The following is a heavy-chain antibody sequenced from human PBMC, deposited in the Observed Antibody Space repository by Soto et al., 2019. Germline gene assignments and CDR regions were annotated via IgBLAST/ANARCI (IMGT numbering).Heavy chain of an antibody. Sequence: PGGSLRLSCAASGFTFTTVWINWVRQAPGKGLEWVGRIKSKTDGGTPDFAAPVRGRFAISRDDSKSMLYLQMNSLKTEDTAVYYCTTEWLLHYYYYGMDVWGQGTTVTVSS. CDR1: GFTFTTVW. D-gene: IGHD6-19*01. V-gene: IGHV3-15*07. CDR3: TTEWLLHYYYYGMDV. CDR2: IKSKTDGGTP. J-gene: IGHJ6*02.